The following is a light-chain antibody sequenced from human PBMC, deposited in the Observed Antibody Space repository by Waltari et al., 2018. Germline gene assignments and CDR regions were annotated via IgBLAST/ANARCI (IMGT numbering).Light chain of an antibody. V-gene: IGLV1-44*01. CDR1: ASTIVDTV. Sequence: QSVLTQPPSASGTPGQRVTISCSGRASTIVDTVVTWYQQFPGKAPKLVIYRNDQRPSGVPDRFSGSKSGTSASLAISGLQSEDEADYYCATWDDSPNGHWVFGGGTKVTVL. CDR2: RND. J-gene: IGLJ3*02. CDR3: ATWDDSPNGHWV.